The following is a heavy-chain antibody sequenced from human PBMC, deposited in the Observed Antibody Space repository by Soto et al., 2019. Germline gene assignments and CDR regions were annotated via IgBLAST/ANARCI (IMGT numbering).Heavy chain of an antibody. D-gene: IGHD6-13*01. CDR2: ISGSGSTI. CDR1: GFTFIDYY. Sequence: PGWSLRLSCASSGFTFIDYYMSWFRQAPGKGLEWVSYISGSGSTIHDADSVKGRFTISRDNAKNSLYLQMNSLRAEDTAVYYCAGVGSIAAAGTPDYWGQGTLVTVSS. CDR3: AGVGSIAAAGTPDY. V-gene: IGHV3-11*01. J-gene: IGHJ4*02.